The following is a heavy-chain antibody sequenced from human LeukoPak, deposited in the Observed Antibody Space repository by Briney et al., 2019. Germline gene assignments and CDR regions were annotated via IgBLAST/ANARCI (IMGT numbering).Heavy chain of an antibody. V-gene: IGHV1-69*04. CDR1: GGTFSIYA. CDR3: ARDIAAAGTKDSYNWFDP. Sequence: SVKVSCTASGGTFSIYAISWVRQAPGQGLEWMGRIIPILGIANYAQKFQGRVTITADKSTSTAYMELSSLRSEDTAVYYCARDIAAAGTKDSYNWFDPWGQGTLVTVSP. J-gene: IGHJ5*02. D-gene: IGHD6-13*01. CDR2: IIPILGIA.